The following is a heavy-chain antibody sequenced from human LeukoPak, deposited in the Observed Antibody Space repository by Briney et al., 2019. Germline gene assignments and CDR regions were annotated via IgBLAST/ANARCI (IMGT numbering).Heavy chain of an antibody. J-gene: IGHJ4*02. CDR1: GGSISSGDYY. CDR2: IYYSGST. Sequence: SETLSLTCTVSGGSISSGDYYWSWIRQPPGKGLEWIGYIYYSGSTYYNPSLKSRVTISVDTSKNQFSLKLSSVTAADTAVYYCARAPRYDSSGYYYDYWGQGTPVTVSS. V-gene: IGHV4-30-4*01. D-gene: IGHD3-22*01. CDR3: ARAPRYDSSGYYYDY.